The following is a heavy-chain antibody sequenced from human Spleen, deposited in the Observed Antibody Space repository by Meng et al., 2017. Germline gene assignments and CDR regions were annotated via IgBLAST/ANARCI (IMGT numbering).Heavy chain of an antibody. CDR3: AREYPGDGDDFDI. CDR2: ISHDGSNK. CDR1: GFPFNSYS. J-gene: IGHJ3*02. V-gene: IGHV3-30*04. D-gene: IGHD3-16*01. Sequence: GESLKISCAVSGFPFNSYSLHWVRQAPGEGLEWVALISHDGSNKYYADSVKGRFTISRDNAKKSVYLQMNSLRGEDTAIYYCAREYPGDGDDFDIWGQGTMVTVSS.